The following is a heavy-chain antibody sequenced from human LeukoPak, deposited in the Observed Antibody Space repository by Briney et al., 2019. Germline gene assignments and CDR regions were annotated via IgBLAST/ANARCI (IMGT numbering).Heavy chain of an antibody. J-gene: IGHJ6*02. Sequence: SETLSLTCAVYGGSFSGYYWSWLRQPPGKGLEWLGELNHSGSTNYNPSLKSRVIISVDTSKNQFSLKLSSVTAADTAVYYCARGQSGAARRLGSYYYYGMDVWGQGTTVTVSS. D-gene: IGHD6-6*01. V-gene: IGHV4-34*01. CDR2: LNHSGST. CDR1: GGSFSGYY. CDR3: ARGQSGAARRLGSYYYYGMDV.